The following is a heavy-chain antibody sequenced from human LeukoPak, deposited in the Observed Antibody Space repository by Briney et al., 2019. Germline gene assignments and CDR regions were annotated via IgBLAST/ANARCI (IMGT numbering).Heavy chain of an antibody. J-gene: IGHJ4*02. CDR1: GFTFSSYW. Sequence: PGGSLRLSCAASGFTFSSYWMHWVRQAPGKGLVWVSRVNPQGSGTGYTDSVKGRFTISRDNAKDALHLRMDNLRVEDTAVYYCARARWSSTGWFLGYWGQGTLVTVSS. V-gene: IGHV3-74*01. CDR2: VNPQGSGT. CDR3: ARARWSSTGWFLGY. D-gene: IGHD6-19*01.